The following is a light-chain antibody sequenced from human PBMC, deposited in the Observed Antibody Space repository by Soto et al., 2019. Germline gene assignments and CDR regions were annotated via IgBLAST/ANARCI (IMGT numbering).Light chain of an antibody. CDR1: QSISNS. CDR3: QQYASFWT. Sequence: DIQMTQSPSTLSASVGVRVTITCRATQSISNSLAWYQQKPGKAPNLLIYKASSLETGVPSRFSGSGSGTEFTLTITSLQPDDSATYYCQQYASFWTFGQGTKVEIK. CDR2: KAS. V-gene: IGKV1-5*03. J-gene: IGKJ1*01.